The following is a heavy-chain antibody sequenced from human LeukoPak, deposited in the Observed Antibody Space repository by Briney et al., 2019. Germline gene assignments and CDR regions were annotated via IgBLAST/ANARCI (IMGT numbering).Heavy chain of an antibody. V-gene: IGHV1-2*02. CDR3: ARGAEAETSPLDF. J-gene: IGHJ4*02. CDR1: GYIFSDYY. CDR2: INPKSGAA. Sequence: ASVKVSCEASGYIFSDYYMHWVRQAPGQGLEWLGWINPKSGAADYAQQFRGRVTMTGDTSINTDYMEMKRVTSDDTAVYYCARGAEAETSPLDFWGQGTLVIVS. D-gene: IGHD6-13*01.